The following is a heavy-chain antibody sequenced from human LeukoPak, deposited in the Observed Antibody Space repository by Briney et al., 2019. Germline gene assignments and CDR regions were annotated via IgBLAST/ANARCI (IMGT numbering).Heavy chain of an antibody. J-gene: IGHJ4*02. CDR1: GLTVSSNH. CDR2: IFGGGST. D-gene: IGHD5-12*01. V-gene: IGHV3-53*01. CDR3: AKTSRGNSGYDSPFDY. Sequence: GGSLRLSCAASGLTVSSNHMSWVRQAPGKGLECVSVIFGGGSTYYADSVKGRFTISRHNSKNTLYLQMNSLRAEDTAIYYCAKTSRGNSGYDSPFDYWGQGTLVTVSS.